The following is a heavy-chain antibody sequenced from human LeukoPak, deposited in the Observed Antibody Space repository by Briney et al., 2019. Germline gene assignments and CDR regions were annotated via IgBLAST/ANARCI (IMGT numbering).Heavy chain of an antibody. V-gene: IGHV3-30*18. CDR2: ISYDGSKE. D-gene: IGHD2-21*01. J-gene: IGHJ4*02. Sequence: PRWSLRLSCAASGFTLNRLGIHRVRQAPGKGLEWLAVISYDGSKEYYADSVKGRFTISRDNSKNTVYLQMSSLRVEETAVYYCAKEFNRGLPDYWGQGTLVTVPS. CDR3: AKEFNRGLPDY. CDR1: GFTLNRLG.